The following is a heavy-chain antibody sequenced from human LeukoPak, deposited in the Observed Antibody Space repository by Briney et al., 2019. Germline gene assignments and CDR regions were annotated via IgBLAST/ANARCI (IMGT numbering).Heavy chain of an antibody. CDR3: ARASRFLEWLFHFLGGTSLDY. CDR2: INTNTGNP. D-gene: IGHD3-3*01. V-gene: IGHV7-4-1*02. CDR1: GYTFTSYA. J-gene: IGHJ4*02. Sequence: ASVKVSCKASGYTFTSYAMNWVRQAPGQGLEWMGWINTNTGNPTYAQGFTGRFVFSLDTSVSTAYLQISSLKAEDTAVYYCARASRFLEWLFHFLGGTSLDYWGQGTLVTVSS.